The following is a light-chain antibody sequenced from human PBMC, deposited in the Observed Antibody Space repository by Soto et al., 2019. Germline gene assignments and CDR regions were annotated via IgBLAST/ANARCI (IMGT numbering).Light chain of an antibody. CDR1: QTISSW. CDR2: DAS. Sequence: DIQMTQSPSTLSASVVDRVTITCRASQTISSWLAWYQQKPGKAPKLLISDASTLESGVPSRFSGSGSGTEITLIISSLQPDDFATYYCQKFYYYPWKCGKGNKVAIK. CDR3: QKFYYYPWK. V-gene: IGKV1-5*01. J-gene: IGKJ1*01.